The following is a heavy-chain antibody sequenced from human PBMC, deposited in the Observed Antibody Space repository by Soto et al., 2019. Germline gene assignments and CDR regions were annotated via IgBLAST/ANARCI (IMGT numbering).Heavy chain of an antibody. V-gene: IGHV3-7*01. Sequence: GGSLRLSCAASGFTFSTYWMTWVRQAPGKGLEWVANMNQDGSQKYYVDSVKGRFTISRDNAQNPLYLQMNSLRVEDTAVYYCVRGDLYWGQGTMVTVSS. CDR3: VRGDLY. CDR1: GFTFSTYW. CDR2: MNQDGSQK. J-gene: IGHJ4*03.